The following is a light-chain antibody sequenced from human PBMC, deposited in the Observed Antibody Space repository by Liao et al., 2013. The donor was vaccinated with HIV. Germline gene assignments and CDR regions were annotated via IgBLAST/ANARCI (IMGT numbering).Light chain of an antibody. J-gene: IGLJ2*01. Sequence: SYEMTQPPSVSVSPGQTASITCSGNKLGDKLTSWYQQRPGRSPVVVIFQDNKRPSGISERFSGSSSGTTVTLTISGVQAEDEADYDCQSADSSGTVIFGGGTKLTVL. CDR2: QDN. CDR3: QSADSSGTVI. V-gene: IGLV3-25*03. CDR1: KLGDKL.